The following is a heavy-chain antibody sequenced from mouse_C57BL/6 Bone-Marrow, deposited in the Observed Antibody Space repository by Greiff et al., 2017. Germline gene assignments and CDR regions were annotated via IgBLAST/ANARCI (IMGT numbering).Heavy chain of an antibody. CDR2: IYPGDGDT. CDR3: AREYYYGSKGY. D-gene: IGHD1-1*01. V-gene: IGHV1-82*01. J-gene: IGHJ2*01. CDR1: GYAFSSSW. Sequence: QVQLQQSGPELVKPGASVKISCKASGYAFSSSWMNWVKQRPGKGLEWIGRIYPGDGDTNYNGKFKGKATLTADKSSSTAYRQLSSLTSEDSAVYFCAREYYYGSKGYWGQGTTLTVSS.